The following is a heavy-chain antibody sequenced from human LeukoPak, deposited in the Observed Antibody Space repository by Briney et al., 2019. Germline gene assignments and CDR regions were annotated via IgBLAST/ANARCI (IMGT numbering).Heavy chain of an antibody. Sequence: PGGSLRLSCAASGFTFSSYWMHWVRQAPGKGLVWVSRINSDGSRTSYADSVKGRFTISRDNAKNTLYLQMNSLRAEDTAVYYCARDFAVYATHMDVWGKGTTVTASS. CDR2: INSDGSRT. D-gene: IGHD2-8*01. V-gene: IGHV3-74*01. CDR3: ARDFAVYATHMDV. J-gene: IGHJ6*03. CDR1: GFTFSSYW.